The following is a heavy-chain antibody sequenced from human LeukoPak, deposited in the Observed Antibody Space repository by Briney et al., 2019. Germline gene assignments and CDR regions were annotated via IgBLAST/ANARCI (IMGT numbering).Heavy chain of an antibody. Sequence: SETLSLTCTVSGGSISSYYWSWIRQPPGKGLEWIGYINYSGSTKYNPSLKSRVTISVDTSQNQFSLKLSSVTAADTAVYYCARNRLYGSGSGDFNCWGQGTLVTVSS. D-gene: IGHD3-10*01. CDR2: INYSGST. J-gene: IGHJ4*02. V-gene: IGHV4-59*01. CDR1: GGSISSYY. CDR3: ARNRLYGSGSGDFNC.